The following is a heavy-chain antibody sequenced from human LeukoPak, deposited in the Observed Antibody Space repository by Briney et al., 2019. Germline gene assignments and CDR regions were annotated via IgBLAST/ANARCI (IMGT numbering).Heavy chain of an antibody. Sequence: ASVKVSCKASGYTFTSYGISWVRQAPGQGLEWMGWISAYNGNTNYAQKLQGRVTITTDTSTSTDYMELRSLRSDDTAVYYCARLAAAHGYYFDYWGQGTLVTVSS. J-gene: IGHJ4*02. CDR1: GYTFTSYG. D-gene: IGHD6-13*01. CDR2: ISAYNGNT. V-gene: IGHV1-18*04. CDR3: ARLAAAHGYYFDY.